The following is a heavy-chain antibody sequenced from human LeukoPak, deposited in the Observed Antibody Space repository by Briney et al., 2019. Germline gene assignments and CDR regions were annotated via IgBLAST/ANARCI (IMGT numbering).Heavy chain of an antibody. CDR2: IYYSGST. V-gene: IGHV4-59*12. Sequence: PSETLSLTCTVSGGSISSYYWSWIRQPPGKGLEWIGYIYYSGSTNYNPSLKSRVTISVDTSKNQCSLRLSSVTAADTAVYFCARDGLSFHSSGEIDYWGQGTLVTVSS. J-gene: IGHJ4*02. CDR1: GGSISSYY. D-gene: IGHD3-10*01. CDR3: ARDGLSFHSSGEIDY.